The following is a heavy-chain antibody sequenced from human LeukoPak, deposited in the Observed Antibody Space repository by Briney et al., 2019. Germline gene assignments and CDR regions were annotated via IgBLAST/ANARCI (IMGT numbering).Heavy chain of an antibody. J-gene: IGHJ6*02. CDR3: ARDLGKRRRLIREDYSYGLDV. CDR1: GFTSNPYE. Sequence: GGSLRLSCAASGFTSNPYEMHWVRQAPGKGLEWVAVISNDGSNKFYADSVRGRLTISRDNSKNTLYLQMNSLKPEDTAVYYCARDLGKRRRLIREDYSYGLDVWGQGTTVTVSS. D-gene: IGHD2-8*01. V-gene: IGHV3-30-3*01. CDR2: ISNDGSNK.